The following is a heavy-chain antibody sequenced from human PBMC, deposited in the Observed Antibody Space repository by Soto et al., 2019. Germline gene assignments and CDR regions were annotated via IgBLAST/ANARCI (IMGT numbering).Heavy chain of an antibody. D-gene: IGHD1-26*01. J-gene: IGHJ5*02. V-gene: IGHV1-2*02. CDR1: GGTFSRHA. Sequence: QVQLVQSGSEVKMPGSSVKVSCKTSGGTFSRHAINWVRQAPGQGLEWMGGINPKTGDTKSSQKFQGRVTMSRDTSVSTAYIDLTSLTSDDTAMYYCATGTNGTPGWYHPWGQGTRVTVSS. CDR2: INPKTGDT. CDR3: ATGTNGTPGWYHP.